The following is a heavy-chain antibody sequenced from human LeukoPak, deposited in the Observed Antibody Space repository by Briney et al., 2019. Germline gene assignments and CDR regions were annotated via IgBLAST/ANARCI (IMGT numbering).Heavy chain of an antibody. CDR3: AREGGSGTYSGLNYFDY. CDR2: VYSSGRT. CDR1: GGSISGYY. J-gene: IGHJ4*02. Sequence: SETLSLTCTVSGGSISGYYWTWIRQPPGKGLEWIGYVYSSGRTNYNPSLKSRVTMSVDTSKSHFSLKLSSVTAADTAVYYCAREGGSGTYSGLNYFDYWGQGSLVTVSS. D-gene: IGHD1-26*01. V-gene: IGHV4-59*01.